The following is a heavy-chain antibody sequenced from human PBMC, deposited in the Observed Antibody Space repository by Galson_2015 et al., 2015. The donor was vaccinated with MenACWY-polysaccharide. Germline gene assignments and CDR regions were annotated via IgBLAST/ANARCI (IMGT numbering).Heavy chain of an antibody. J-gene: IGHJ4*02. D-gene: IGHD6-13*01. Sequence: SLRLSCAGSGFNFGGNGLHWVRRAPGKGLEWVALIRNDERKHYTDAVKGRFTISRDNSKNTLYLQMNSLRPEDTAVYYCARNPSRLDIAAASHWGQGALVTVSS. V-gene: IGHV3-30*02. CDR2: IRNDERK. CDR3: ARNPSRLDIAAASH. CDR1: GFNFGGNG.